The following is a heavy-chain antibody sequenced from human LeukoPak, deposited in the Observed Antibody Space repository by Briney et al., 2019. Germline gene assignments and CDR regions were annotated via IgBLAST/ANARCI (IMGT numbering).Heavy chain of an antibody. Sequence: PSETLSLTCAVSGDSITSSKWWSWVRQSPEKGLEWIGEIYHSGATNYNPSLKSRVTMSVDKSKNQFSLNLSSVTAADTAVYYCATAPILRGEGGEHYKYGMDVWGQGTTVIVSS. V-gene: IGHV4-4*02. CDR1: GDSITSSKW. J-gene: IGHJ6*02. CDR3: ATAPILRGEGGEHYKYGMDV. CDR2: IYHSGAT. D-gene: IGHD2-2*02.